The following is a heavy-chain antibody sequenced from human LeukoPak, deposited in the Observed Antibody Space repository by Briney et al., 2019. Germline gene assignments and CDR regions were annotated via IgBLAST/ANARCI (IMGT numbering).Heavy chain of an antibody. Sequence: KPSETLSLTCTVSGDSISTSGSYWGWIRQPPVEGLEWIGTISYSGSTYYDPSLKSRVTISVDTSKNQFSLKLNSMTAADTAVYYCARHFDFWGQGTLVTVSS. CDR3: ARHFDF. J-gene: IGHJ4*02. CDR2: ISYSGST. V-gene: IGHV4-39*01. CDR1: GDSISTSGSY.